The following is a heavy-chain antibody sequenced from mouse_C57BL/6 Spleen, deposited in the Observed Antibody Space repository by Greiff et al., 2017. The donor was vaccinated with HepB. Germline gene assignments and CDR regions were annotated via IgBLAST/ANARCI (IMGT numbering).Heavy chain of an antibody. CDR1: GYSITSGYY. V-gene: IGHV3-6*01. CDR2: ISYDGSN. Sequence: EVKLMESGPGLVKPSQSLSLTCSVTGYSITSGYYWNWIRQFPGNKLEWMGYISYDGSNNYNPSLKNRISITRDTSKNQFFLKLNSVTTEDTATYYCAGSYVWFAYWGQGTLVTVSA. CDR3: AGSYVWFAY. D-gene: IGHD1-1*01. J-gene: IGHJ3*01.